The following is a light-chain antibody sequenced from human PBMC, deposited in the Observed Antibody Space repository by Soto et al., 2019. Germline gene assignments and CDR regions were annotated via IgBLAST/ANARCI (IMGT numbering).Light chain of an antibody. Sequence: QSALTQPASLSGSPGQSITISCTGTSSDIGAYDYVSWFQQHPGKAPKLMISEVNNRPSGVSNRFSGSKSGNTAYLTISGLQVEDEAAYFCFSFTNTITHVIGTGTQVIVL. CDR1: SSDIGAYDY. CDR2: EVN. J-gene: IGLJ1*01. CDR3: FSFTNTITHV. V-gene: IGLV2-14*01.